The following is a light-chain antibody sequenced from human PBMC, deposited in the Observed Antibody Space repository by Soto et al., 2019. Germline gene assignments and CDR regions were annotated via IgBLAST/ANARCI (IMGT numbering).Light chain of an antibody. J-gene: IGKJ5*01. CDR2: DVS. V-gene: IGKV3-15*01. CDR1: QSVSSN. CDR3: QQYNNWPFS. Sequence: ENVLTHSLATLSLSPGERATLSCRASQSVSSNYLAWYQQKPGQAPRLLIYDVSTRATGVPARFSGTGSETDFTLTISGLQSEDSAVYFCQQYNNWPFSFGQGTRLEI.